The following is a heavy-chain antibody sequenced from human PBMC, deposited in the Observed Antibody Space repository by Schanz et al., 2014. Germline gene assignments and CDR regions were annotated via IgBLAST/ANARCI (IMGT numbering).Heavy chain of an antibody. Sequence: VQLLQFGGGVVQPGRSLRLSCAASGFTFNSYAMTWVRQAPGKGLEWVSAISGSGGSTYYADSVKGRFTISRDNSKNTLYLQMNSLRADDTAVYFCARAHGNNWYGKGLDYWGQGTQVTVSS. CDR3: ARAHGNNWYGKGLDY. D-gene: IGHD1-1*01. J-gene: IGHJ4*02. V-gene: IGHV3-23*01. CDR1: GFTFNSYA. CDR2: ISGSGGST.